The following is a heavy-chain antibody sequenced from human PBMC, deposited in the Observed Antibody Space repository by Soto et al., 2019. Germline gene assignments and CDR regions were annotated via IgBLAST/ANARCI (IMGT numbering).Heavy chain of an antibody. D-gene: IGHD3-10*01. Sequence: QVQLVQSGAEVKKPGSSVKVSCKASGGTFSPYTINWVRQAPGQGLEWMGSIIPFLGVTNYAQKFQARVPRTTDKSTSTSYTERSGLRFEDTSVYYCVRDLESSVSTWSFGGFWVRGTLVTVSS. CDR3: VRDLESSVSTWSFGGF. CDR1: GGTFSPYT. V-gene: IGHV1-69*08. CDR2: IIPFLGVT. J-gene: IGHJ4*02.